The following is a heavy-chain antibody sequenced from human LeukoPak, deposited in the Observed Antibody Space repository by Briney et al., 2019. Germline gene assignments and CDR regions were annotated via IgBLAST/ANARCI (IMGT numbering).Heavy chain of an antibody. CDR1: GFTFSSYA. D-gene: IGHD5-18*01. CDR2: IWYDGSNK. CDR3: ARDSGGYSYGGLDY. V-gene: IGHV3-33*08. Sequence: GGSRRLSCAASGFTFSSYAMSWVRQAPGKGLEWVAVIWYDGSNKYYADSVKGRFTISRDNSKNTLYLQMNSLRAEDTAVYYCARDSGGYSYGGLDYWGQGTLVTVSS. J-gene: IGHJ4*02.